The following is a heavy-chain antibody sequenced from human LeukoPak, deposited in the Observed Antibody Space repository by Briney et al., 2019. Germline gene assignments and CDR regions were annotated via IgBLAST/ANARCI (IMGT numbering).Heavy chain of an antibody. J-gene: IGHJ4*02. Sequence: ASVKVSCKXSGYTFTSYGISWVQQAPGQGLEWMGRINPNSGGTNYAQKFQGRVTMTRDTSISTAYMELSRLRSDDTAVYYCARDSLHYYDSSGNWGQGTLVTVSS. D-gene: IGHD3-22*01. CDR2: INPNSGGT. V-gene: IGHV1-2*06. CDR1: GYTFTSYG. CDR3: ARDSLHYYDSSGN.